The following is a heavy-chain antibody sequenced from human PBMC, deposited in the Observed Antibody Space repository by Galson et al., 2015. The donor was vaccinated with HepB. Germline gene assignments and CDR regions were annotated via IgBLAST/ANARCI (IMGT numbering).Heavy chain of an antibody. CDR1: GFIFSDYY. D-gene: IGHD3/OR15-3a*01. J-gene: IGHJ4*02. Sequence: SLRLSCAASGFIFSDYYMSWIRQAPGKGLEWVSYINITTSYTNYADSVKGRFTISRDNAKNSLYLQMNSLRAEDTAVYYCARDWTGGYGSFDYWGQGTLVTVSS. CDR2: INITTSYT. V-gene: IGHV3-11*06. CDR3: ARDWTGGYGSFDY.